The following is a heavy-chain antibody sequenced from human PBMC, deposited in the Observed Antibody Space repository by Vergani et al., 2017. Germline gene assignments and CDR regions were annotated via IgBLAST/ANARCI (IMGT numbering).Heavy chain of an antibody. D-gene: IGHD6-19*01. CDR1: FDSIRNLY. J-gene: IGHJ5*02. CDR2: IHYSENT. CDR3: ASDTHSGQRADR. Sequence: QVQLQESGPGLVKSSETLSLTCSVSFDSIRNLYCNWIRQPPGKGLGWIGSIHYSENTNYNPSLRTRVTISVDTSKNQFSLTLTSVTAADTAVYYCASDTHSGQRADRWVQGILVTVTS. V-gene: IGHV4-59*11.